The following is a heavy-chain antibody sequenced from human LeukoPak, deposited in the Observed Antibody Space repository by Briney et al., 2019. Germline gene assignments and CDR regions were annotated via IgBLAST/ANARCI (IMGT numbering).Heavy chain of an antibody. CDR2: MNPNSGNT. D-gene: IGHD2-2*01. J-gene: IGHJ1*01. CDR1: GYTFTSHD. V-gene: IGHV1-8*01. CDR3: ARGRAKYCSSTSCYFLQN. Sequence: GASVKVSCKASGYTFTSHDINWVRQATGQGLEWMGWMNPNSGNTGYAQKFHGRVTMTMNTSISTAYMELSSLRSDDTAVYYCARGRAKYCSSTSCYFLQNWGQGTLVTVSS.